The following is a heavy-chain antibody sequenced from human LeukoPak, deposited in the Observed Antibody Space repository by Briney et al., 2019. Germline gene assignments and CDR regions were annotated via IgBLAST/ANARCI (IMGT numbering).Heavy chain of an antibody. CDR2: ISYDGSNK. CDR1: GFTFSSYA. D-gene: IGHD2-15*01. V-gene: IGHV3-30-3*01. CDR3: ARVLVVVAATPDY. J-gene: IGHJ4*02. Sequence: PGRSLRLSCAASGFTFSSYAMHWVSQARGKGLEWVAVISYDGSNKYYADSVKGRFTISRDNSKNTLYLQMNSLRAEDTAVYYCARVLVVVAATPDYWGQGTLVTVSS.